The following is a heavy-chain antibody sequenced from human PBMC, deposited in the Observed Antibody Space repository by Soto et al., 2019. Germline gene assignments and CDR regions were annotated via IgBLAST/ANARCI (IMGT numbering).Heavy chain of an antibody. V-gene: IGHV4-59*01. CDR2: INYIGST. CDR1: GASIGSYY. CDR3: ARDRYCSGGSCYPYVLDY. J-gene: IGHJ4*02. D-gene: IGHD2-15*01. Sequence: VQLQESGPGLVKPSETLSLTCTVSGASIGSYYWGWIRQPPGKGLAWIAYINYIGSTNYNPSLRSRVTISVDVSNNQFSLRLTSVTADDTAVYYCARDRYCSGGSCYPYVLDYWGQGILVTVSS.